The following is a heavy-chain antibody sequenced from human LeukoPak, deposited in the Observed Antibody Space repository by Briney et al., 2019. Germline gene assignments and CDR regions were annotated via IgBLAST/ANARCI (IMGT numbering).Heavy chain of an antibody. CDR3: ARRESTYQNYYYFYYMDV. J-gene: IGHJ6*03. Sequence: GGSLRLSCAASGFTFDDYGMSWVRHAQGQGLEWVSGINWNGGSTDYADSVKGRFTISRDNAKNSLYLQMDSLRAEDTALYYCARRESTYQNYYYFYYMDVWGKGTTVTVSS. CDR2: INWNGGST. V-gene: IGHV3-20*04. CDR1: GFTFDDYG.